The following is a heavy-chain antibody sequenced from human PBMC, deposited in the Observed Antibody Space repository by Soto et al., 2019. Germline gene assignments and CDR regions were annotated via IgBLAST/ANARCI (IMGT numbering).Heavy chain of an antibody. D-gene: IGHD2-2*01. V-gene: IGHV4-59*01. Sequence: SETLSLTCTVSSGSMSGYYWTWIRQPPGKGLEWIGYIYYTGSPKYNPSLKSRVTISADRSKNQFSLKLSSVTAADTAVYYCARGPCNSTSCYGFDYWGQGTLVTVS. CDR1: SGSMSGYY. J-gene: IGHJ4*02. CDR2: IYYTGSP. CDR3: ARGPCNSTSCYGFDY.